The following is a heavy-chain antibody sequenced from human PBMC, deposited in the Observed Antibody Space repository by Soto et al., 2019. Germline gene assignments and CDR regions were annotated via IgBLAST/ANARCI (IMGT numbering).Heavy chain of an antibody. CDR2: ISYDGSNK. Sequence: GGSLRLSCAASVFTFSSYGMHWVRQAPGKGLEWVAVISYDGSNKYYADSVKGRFTISRDNSKNTLYLQMNSLRAEDTAVYYCAKDYYDYVWGSYRFYYYYGMDVWGQGTTVTVSS. V-gene: IGHV3-30*18. CDR3: AKDYYDYVWGSYRFYYYYGMDV. D-gene: IGHD3-16*02. J-gene: IGHJ6*02. CDR1: VFTFSSYG.